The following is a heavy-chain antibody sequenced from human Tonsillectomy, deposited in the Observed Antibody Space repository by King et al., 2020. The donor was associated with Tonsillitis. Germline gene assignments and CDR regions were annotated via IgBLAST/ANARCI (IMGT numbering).Heavy chain of an antibody. D-gene: IGHD2-21*02. CDR3: VKDTVTAMT. CDR2: ISTNGGST. Sequence: VQLVESGGGLVQPGGSLRLSCSASGFTFSNYAFHWVRQAPGKGLESVSAISTNGGSTYYADSVKGRITISRDNSKNTLYLQMSRLRPEDTALYYCVKDTVTAMTWGQGSLVTVSS. CDR1: GFTFSNYA. J-gene: IGHJ5*02. V-gene: IGHV3-64D*06.